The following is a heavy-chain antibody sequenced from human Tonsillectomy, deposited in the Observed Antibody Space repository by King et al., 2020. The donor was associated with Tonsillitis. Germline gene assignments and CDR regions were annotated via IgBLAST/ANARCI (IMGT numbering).Heavy chain of an antibody. J-gene: IGHJ3*01. D-gene: IGHD3-3*01. CDR2: IKSLAYGGTT. Sequence: VQLVESGGGLVQPGRSLRLSCTGSGFTFDNYAMSWFRQAPGKGPEWVGFIKSLAYGGTTQYAASVKGRFTISRDDSKRIAYLQMNSLKTEDTAMYYCSSNGFWSGYYLDAFELWGQGTMVTVSS. CDR1: GFTFDNYA. CDR3: SSNGFWSGYYLDAFEL. V-gene: IGHV3-49*03.